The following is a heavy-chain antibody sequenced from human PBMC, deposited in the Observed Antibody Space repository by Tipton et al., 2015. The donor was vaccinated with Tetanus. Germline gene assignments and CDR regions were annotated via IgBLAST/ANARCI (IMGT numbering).Heavy chain of an antibody. CDR3: ARAHCTDGVCNFDF. CDR1: GYIFNNYW. V-gene: IGHV5-51*01. CDR2: IYPGDSNT. J-gene: IGHJ4*02. D-gene: IGHD2-8*01. Sequence: VQLVQSGGEVKKPGESLKISCKGSGYIFNNYWIGWVRQKPGKGLEWMGIIYPGDSNTRYSPSFQGQVTISVAKSINTAYLQWSGLKASDTSMFYCARAHCTDGVCNFDFWGQGALVTVAS.